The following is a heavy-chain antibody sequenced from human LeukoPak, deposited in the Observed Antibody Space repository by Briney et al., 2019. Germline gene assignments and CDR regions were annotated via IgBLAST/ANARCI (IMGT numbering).Heavy chain of an antibody. J-gene: IGHJ4*02. CDR3: ARGGSLGY. V-gene: IGHV3-48*03. CDR1: GFTFSSYE. Sequence: GGSLRLSCAASGFTFSSYEMNWVRQAPGKGLEWVSKVSSSGSAIYYADSVKGRFTISRDNAKSTLYLQMNSLRVEDAAVYYCARGGSLGYWGQGTLVTVSS. D-gene: IGHD6-19*01. CDR2: VSSSGSAI.